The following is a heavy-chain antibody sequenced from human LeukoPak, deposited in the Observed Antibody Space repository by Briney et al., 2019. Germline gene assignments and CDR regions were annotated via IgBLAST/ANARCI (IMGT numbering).Heavy chain of an antibody. V-gene: IGHV4-34*01. CDR3: ARACSGRYYYYYCMDV. D-gene: IGHD2-15*01. CDR2: INHSGST. J-gene: IGHJ6*03. CDR1: GGSFSGYY. Sequence: PSETLSLTCAVYGGSFSGYYWSWIRQPPGKGLEWIGEINHSGSTNYNPSLKSRVTISVDTSKNQFSLKLSSVTAADTAVYYCARACSGRYYYYYCMDVWGKGTTVTVSS.